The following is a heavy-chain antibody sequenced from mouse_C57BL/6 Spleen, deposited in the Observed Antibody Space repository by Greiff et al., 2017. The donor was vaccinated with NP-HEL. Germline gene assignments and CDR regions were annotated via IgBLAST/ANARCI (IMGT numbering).Heavy chain of an antibody. V-gene: IGHV1-69*01. D-gene: IGHD1-1*01. CDR1: GYTFTSYW. J-gene: IGHJ2*01. CDR3: ARDPYYYGSSSRYFDY. Sequence: QVQLKQPGAELVMPGASVKLSCKASGYTFTSYWMHWVKQRPGQGLEWIGEIDPSDSYTNYNQKFKGKSTLTVDKSSSTAYMQLSSLTSEDSAVYYCARDPYYYGSSSRYFDYWGQGTTLTVSS. CDR2: IDPSDSYT.